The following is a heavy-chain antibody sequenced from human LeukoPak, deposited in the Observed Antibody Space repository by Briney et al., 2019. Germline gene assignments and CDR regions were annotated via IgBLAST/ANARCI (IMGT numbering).Heavy chain of an antibody. Sequence: PGGSLRLSCAASGLTVSSYMSWVRQAPGKGLEWVSVIYSGGSIYYADSVKGRFTISRDKSKNTLYLQMNSLRAEDTAVCYYARPPYGGVDYWGQGTLVTVSS. V-gene: IGHV3-66*04. CDR3: ARPPYGGVDY. D-gene: IGHD4-23*01. J-gene: IGHJ4*02. CDR1: GLTVSSY. CDR2: IYSGGSI.